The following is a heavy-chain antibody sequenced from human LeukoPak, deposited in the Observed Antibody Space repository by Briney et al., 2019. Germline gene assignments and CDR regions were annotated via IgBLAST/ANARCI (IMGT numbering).Heavy chain of an antibody. D-gene: IGHD3-16*01. Sequence: SETLSLTCTVSGGSISSGSYYWSWIRQPAGKGLEWIERIYTSGSTNYNPSLKSRVTISVDTSKNQFSLKLSSVTAADTAVYYCARIPSLGRYYFDYWGQGTLVTVSS. V-gene: IGHV4-61*02. J-gene: IGHJ4*02. CDR2: IYTSGST. CDR1: GGSISSGSYY. CDR3: ARIPSLGRYYFDY.